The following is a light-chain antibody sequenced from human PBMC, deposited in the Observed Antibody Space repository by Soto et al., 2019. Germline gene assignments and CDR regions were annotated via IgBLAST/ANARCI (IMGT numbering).Light chain of an antibody. J-gene: IGKJ3*01. CDR1: QSVSSN. CDR2: GAS. V-gene: IGKV3-15*01. Sequence: EIVLTQSPATLSLSPGERATLSCRASQSVSSNLAWYQQKPGQAPRLLIYGASTRATGIPARFGGSGSGTEFTLTISSLQSEDFAVYYCQHRNTFGPGTKVDIK. CDR3: QHRNT.